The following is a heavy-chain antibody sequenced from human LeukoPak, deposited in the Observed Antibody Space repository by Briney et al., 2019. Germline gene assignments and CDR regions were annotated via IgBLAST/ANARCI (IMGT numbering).Heavy chain of an antibody. J-gene: IGHJ4*02. D-gene: IGHD6-13*01. CDR1: GFTFSSYS. CDR3: ASLGVAAAGTGFDY. CDR2: VCSSSSYI. V-gene: IGHV3-21*01. Sequence: PGGSLRLSCAASGFTFSSYSMNWVRPAPGKGLEWVSSVCSSSSYIYYADSVKGRFNISRNNAKNSLYLQMNSLRAEDTAVYYRASLGVAAAGTGFDYWGEGTLVTV.